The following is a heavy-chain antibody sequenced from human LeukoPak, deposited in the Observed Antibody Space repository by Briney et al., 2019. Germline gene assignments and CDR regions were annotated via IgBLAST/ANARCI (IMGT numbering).Heavy chain of an antibody. CDR1: GFTFSSYG. D-gene: IGHD3-10*01. Sequence: GGSLRLSCAASGFTFSSYGMHWVRQAPGKGLEWVAVIWYDGSNKYYADSVKGRFTISRDNSKNTLYLQMNSLRAEDTAVYYCAMSRVGRLSQLDYWGQGTLVAVSS. V-gene: IGHV3-33*01. CDR2: IWYDGSNK. CDR3: AMSRVGRLSQLDY. J-gene: IGHJ4*02.